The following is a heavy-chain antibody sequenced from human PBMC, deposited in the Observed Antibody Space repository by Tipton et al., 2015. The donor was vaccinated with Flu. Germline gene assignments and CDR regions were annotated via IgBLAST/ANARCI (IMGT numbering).Heavy chain of an antibody. V-gene: IGHV3-23*01. CDR2: VSSHGGDT. J-gene: IGHJ4*02. CDR1: GFAFNRYT. Sequence: GSLRLSCAASGFAFNRYTMIWVRQAPGKGLEWVSAVSSHGGDTFYSDSVRGRFTISRDNSKNTLYLEMNSLRVDDTAVYYCTKDRIMGETTQQSGFDYWGQGTLVTVSS. CDR3: TKDRIMGETTQQSGFDY. D-gene: IGHD1-26*01.